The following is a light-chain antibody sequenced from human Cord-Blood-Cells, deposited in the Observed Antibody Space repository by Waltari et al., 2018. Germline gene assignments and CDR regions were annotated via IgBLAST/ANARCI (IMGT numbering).Light chain of an antibody. V-gene: IGLV2-14*01. CDR2: DVS. CDR1: SSDVGGYNY. CDR3: SSYTSSSTRV. J-gene: IGLJ3*02. Sequence: QSALTQPASVSGSPGQSITISCTGTSSDVGGYNYVSWYQQHPGKAPKLMFYDVSKRPSGVPNRFSGSKSGNTASLTISGLQAEDEAEYYCSSYTSSSTRVFGGGTKLTVL.